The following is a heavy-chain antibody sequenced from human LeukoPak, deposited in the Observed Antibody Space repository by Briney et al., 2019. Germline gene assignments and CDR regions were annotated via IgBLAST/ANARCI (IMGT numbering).Heavy chain of an antibody. CDR3: AKIVVVPAATDFDY. Sequence: GGSLRLSCAASGFTFSSYAVNWVRQTPGKGLEWVSAISGDGGSTYYADSVKGRFTISRDNSKNTLYLQMNSLRAEDTAVYYCAKIVVVPAATDFDYWGQGTLVTVSS. V-gene: IGHV3-23*01. CDR2: ISGDGGST. D-gene: IGHD2-2*01. CDR1: GFTFSSYA. J-gene: IGHJ4*02.